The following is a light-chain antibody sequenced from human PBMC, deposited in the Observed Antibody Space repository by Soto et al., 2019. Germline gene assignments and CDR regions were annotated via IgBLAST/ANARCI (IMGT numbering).Light chain of an antibody. CDR3: QQNYSCPIT. Sequence: DIQMAQAPSSLSASVGDRVTITCRASQTIGSYLNWYQQKPWTAPNLLIFGASSLQSGVTSRLSGSGSATDFTLTSSSLRPEDFATYYCQQNYSCPITFVQGTRL. CDR2: GAS. V-gene: IGKV1-39*01. J-gene: IGKJ5*01. CDR1: QTIGSY.